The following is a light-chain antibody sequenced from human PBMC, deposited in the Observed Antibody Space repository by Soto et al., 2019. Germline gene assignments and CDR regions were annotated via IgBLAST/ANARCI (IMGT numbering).Light chain of an antibody. CDR2: DAS. CDR3: QQYNSYSLT. CDR1: QSISSW. Sequence: DIQMTQSPSTLSASVGDRVTITCRASQSISSWLAWYQQKPGKAPKLLIYDASSLGSGVPSRFSGSGSGTEFTLTISSLQPDDFATYYCQQYNSYSLTFGGGTKVDIK. J-gene: IGKJ4*01. V-gene: IGKV1-5*01.